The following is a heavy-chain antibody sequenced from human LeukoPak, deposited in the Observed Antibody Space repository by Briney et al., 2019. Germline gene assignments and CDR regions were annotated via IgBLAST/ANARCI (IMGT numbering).Heavy chain of an antibody. CDR1: GSTFTTYW. V-gene: IGHV5-51*01. Sequence: GESLQISCQGSGSTFTTYWIAWVRQLPGKGLEWMGIIYPGDSDTRYSPSFQGQVTISADKSISTAYLQWSSLKASDTAMFYCARYYGDRFYFDYWGQGTLVTVSS. D-gene: IGHD4-17*01. CDR3: ARYYGDRFYFDY. J-gene: IGHJ4*02. CDR2: IYPGDSDT.